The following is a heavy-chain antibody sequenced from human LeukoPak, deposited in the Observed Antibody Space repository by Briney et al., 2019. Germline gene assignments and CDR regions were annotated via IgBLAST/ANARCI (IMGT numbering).Heavy chain of an antibody. V-gene: IGHV1-46*03. CDR2: INPSGGST. CDR3: ARGAWGYDILTGYYAILDY. D-gene: IGHD3-9*01. CDR1: VYTFTSYY. J-gene: IGHJ4*02. Sequence: ASVKVSPKASVYTFTSYYMHCVRQAPGQGLGWRGIINPSGGSTSYEQKSQGRVTMTRDTSTSTVYMELTSLRSEDTAVYSCARGAWGYDILTGYYAILDYWGQGTLVTVSS.